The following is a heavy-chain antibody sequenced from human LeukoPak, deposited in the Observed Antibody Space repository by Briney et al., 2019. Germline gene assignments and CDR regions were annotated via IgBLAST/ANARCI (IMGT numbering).Heavy chain of an antibody. CDR1: GFTFSIHG. V-gene: IGHV3-48*01. CDR2: ISSGSRTI. J-gene: IGHJ4*02. CDR3: ARQSPAFDY. Sequence: GGSLRLSCAASGFTFSIHGMHWVRQAPGKGLEWTSYISSGSRTITYADSVKGRFTISRDDATNSLYLQMDSLRAEDTAVYYCARQSPAFDYWGQGTLVTVSS.